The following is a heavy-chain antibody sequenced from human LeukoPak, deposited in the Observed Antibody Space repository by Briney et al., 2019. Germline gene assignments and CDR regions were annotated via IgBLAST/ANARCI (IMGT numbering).Heavy chain of an antibody. CDR1: GGSISSYY. V-gene: IGHV4-59*01. CDR2: IYHTGST. D-gene: IGHD6-25*01. CDR3: ARRGRNSSGWQDYL. Sequence: PSEPLSLSCTVSGGSISSYYWSWIRPPPGKGLEWIANIYHTGSTNYNPSLSSRVTISIDTAKNQFSLKPTSVTAADTAVYYCARRGRNSSGWQDYLWGQGTLVTVSS. J-gene: IGHJ4*02.